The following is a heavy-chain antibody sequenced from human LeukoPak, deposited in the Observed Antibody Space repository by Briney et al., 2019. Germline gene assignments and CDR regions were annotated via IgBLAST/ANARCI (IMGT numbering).Heavy chain of an antibody. Sequence: LETLSLTCALYGESSIGYYWSWIRAPPGKGVGWVAEINHSGRTNYNPSPKSRVTISVDTSKNKFSLKLSSVTAADTAVYYCARAASGYDSYYYYGMDVWGQGTTVTVSS. D-gene: IGHD5-12*01. CDR3: ARAASGYDSYYYYGMDV. CDR2: INHSGRT. CDR1: GESSIGYY. V-gene: IGHV4-34*01. J-gene: IGHJ6*02.